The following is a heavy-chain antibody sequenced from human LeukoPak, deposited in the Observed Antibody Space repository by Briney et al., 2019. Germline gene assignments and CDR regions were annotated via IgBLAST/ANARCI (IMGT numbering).Heavy chain of an antibody. V-gene: IGHV3-7*01. J-gene: IGHJ3*02. CDR1: GITFSRHW. CDR3: ARYLEMATINDAFDI. Sequence: QTGGSLRLSCVASGITFSRHWMKWVRQAPGKGLEWVANIKQDGSEKFYVDSVKGRFTISRDNAKNSLYLQMNSLRAEDTAVYYCARYLEMATINDAFDIWGQGTMVTVSS. D-gene: IGHD5-24*01. CDR2: IKQDGSEK.